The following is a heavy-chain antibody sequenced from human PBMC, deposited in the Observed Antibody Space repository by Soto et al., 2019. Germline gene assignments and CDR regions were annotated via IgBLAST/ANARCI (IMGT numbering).Heavy chain of an antibody. Sequence: QVRLQESGPGLVKPSETLSLTCTVSGDYISSHYWSWIRQPPGKGLEWIGYVYHSGKTDSNPSLKSRVTISMDTSKNQISLSLTSVTAADAAVYYCARPKGIAPAIWYFDFWGRGTLVTVSS. CDR3: ARPKGIAPAIWYFDF. V-gene: IGHV4-59*08. D-gene: IGHD6-13*01. CDR2: VYHSGKT. J-gene: IGHJ2*01. CDR1: GDYISSHY.